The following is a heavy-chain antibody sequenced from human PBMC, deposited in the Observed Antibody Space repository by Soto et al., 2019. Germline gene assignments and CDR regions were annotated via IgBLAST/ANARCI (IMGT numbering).Heavy chain of an antibody. V-gene: IGHV3-30-3*01. CDR2: ISYDGTIT. D-gene: IGHD2-2*01. CDR1: GFTISNYG. CDR3: ATTRVGPCSSSICFSGIFDGMDV. J-gene: IGHJ6*01. Sequence: QVQLVESGGGVVQPGRSLRLSCAASGFTISNYGMHWVRQAPGKGLEWVAVISYDGTITYYADSVKGRFTISRDNSKNTLYLHMNSLRTEDTAVYYSATTRVGPCSSSICFSGIFDGMDVWGQGATVTVSS.